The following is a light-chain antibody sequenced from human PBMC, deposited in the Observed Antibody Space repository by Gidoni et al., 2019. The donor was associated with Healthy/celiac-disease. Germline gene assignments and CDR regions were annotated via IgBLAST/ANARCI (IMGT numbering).Light chain of an antibody. CDR3: QSYDSSLSGSGVV. J-gene: IGLJ2*01. V-gene: IGLV1-40*01. CDR1: SSNIGAGYD. CDR2: GNS. Sequence: QSVLTQPPSVSGAPGQRVTISCTGSSSNIGAGYDVHWYQPRPGTAPKLLIYGNSNRPSGVPDRFSGSKSGTSASLAITGLQAEGEADYYCQSYDSSLSGSGVVFGGGTKLTVL.